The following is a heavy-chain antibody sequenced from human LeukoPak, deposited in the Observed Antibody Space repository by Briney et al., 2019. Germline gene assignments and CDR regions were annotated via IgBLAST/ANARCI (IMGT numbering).Heavy chain of an antibody. V-gene: IGHV5-51*01. CDR3: ARPSDDCGGDCYLLFQH. CDR1: GYSFTSYW. Sequence: GESLKISCKGSGYSFTSYWIGWVRQMPGKGLEWMGIIYPGDSDTRYSPSFQGQVTISADESISTAYLQWGSLKASDTAMYYCARPSDDCGGDCYLLFQHWGQGTLVTVSS. D-gene: IGHD2-21*02. J-gene: IGHJ1*01. CDR2: IYPGDSDT.